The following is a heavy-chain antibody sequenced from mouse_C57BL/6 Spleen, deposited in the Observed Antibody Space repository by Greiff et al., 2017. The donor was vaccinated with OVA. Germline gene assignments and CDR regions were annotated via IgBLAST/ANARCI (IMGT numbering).Heavy chain of an antibody. V-gene: IGHV1-54*01. CDR3: ARGGATVVSLYWYFDV. CDR2: INPGSGGT. J-gene: IGHJ1*03. Sequence: QVQLKESGAELVRPGTSVKVSCKASGYAFTNYLIEWVKQRPGQGLEWIGVINPGSGGTNYNEKFKGKATLTADKSSSTAYMQLSSLTSEDSAVYFCARGGATVVSLYWYFDVWGTGTTVTVSS. CDR1: GYAFTNYL. D-gene: IGHD1-1*01.